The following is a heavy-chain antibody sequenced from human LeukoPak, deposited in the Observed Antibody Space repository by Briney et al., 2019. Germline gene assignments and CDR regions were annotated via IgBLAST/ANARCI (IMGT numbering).Heavy chain of an antibody. CDR3: ARGGGEQWLERGFDY. V-gene: IGHV3-49*03. CDR1: GFIFGDHT. D-gene: IGHD6-19*01. Sequence: GGSLRLSCAASGFIFGDHTMSWFRQAPGEGLEWVGFIRSEPYGGTTEYAASVNGRFSISRDDSKSIAYLHMNSLKTEDTAVYYCARGGGEQWLERGFDYWGQGTLVTVSS. J-gene: IGHJ4*02. CDR2: IRSEPYGGTT.